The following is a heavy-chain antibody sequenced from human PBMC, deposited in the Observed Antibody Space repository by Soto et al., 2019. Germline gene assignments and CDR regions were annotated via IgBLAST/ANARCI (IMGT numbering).Heavy chain of an antibody. D-gene: IGHD1-26*01. CDR3: AKVGRIVGATFPFDY. CDR2: ISAYNGNT. J-gene: IGHJ4*02. CDR1: GYTFTNFG. V-gene: IGHV1-18*01. Sequence: ASVKVSCKTSGYTFTNFGLSWVRQAPGQGLEWMGWISAYNGNTNYAQNFQGRVTMTTDTSTSTAYMELRSLRSDDTAVYYCAKVGRIVGATFPFDYWGQGTLVTVPS.